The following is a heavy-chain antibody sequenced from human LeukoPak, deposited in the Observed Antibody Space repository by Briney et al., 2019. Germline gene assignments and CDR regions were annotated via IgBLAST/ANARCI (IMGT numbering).Heavy chain of an antibody. J-gene: IGHJ4*02. CDR2: IYYSGST. V-gene: IGHV4-39*01. D-gene: IGHD2-15*01. CDR3: ASSRSCYVCGIDY. Sequence: ASETLSLTCTVSGGSISSSSYYWRWVRQPPGKGLEWIGSIYYSGSTYYNPSLKSRVTISVDTSKNRFSLKLSSVTAADTAVYYCASSRSCYVCGIDYWGQGTLVTVSS. CDR1: GGSISSSSYY.